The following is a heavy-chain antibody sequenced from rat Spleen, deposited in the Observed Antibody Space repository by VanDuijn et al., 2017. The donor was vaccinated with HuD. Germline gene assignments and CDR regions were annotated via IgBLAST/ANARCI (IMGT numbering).Heavy chain of an antibody. J-gene: IGHJ2*01. D-gene: IGHD1-9*01. Sequence: QVQLKESGPGLVQPSQTLSLSCTVSGFSLTSNGVSWVRQPPGKGLEWIAAISSGGSTYYNSALKSRLSISRDTSKSQVFLKMNRLQTEDTAIYFCTMGITLFDYWGQGVMVTVSS. CDR2: ISSGGST. CDR1: GFSLTSNG. CDR3: TMGITLFDY. V-gene: IGHV2S12*01.